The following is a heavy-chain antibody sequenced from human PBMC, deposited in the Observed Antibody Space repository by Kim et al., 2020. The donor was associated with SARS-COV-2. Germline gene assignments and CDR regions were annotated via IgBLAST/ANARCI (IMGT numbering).Heavy chain of an antibody. CDR1: GYSFTTEW. J-gene: IGHJ4*02. CDR3: VRGRYGYGYGD. CDR2: IRPVNSDI. V-gene: IGHV5-51*01. Sequence: GESLKISCKASGYSFTTEWIGWVRQMPGKGLEWMGIIRPVNSDIRDSLSFQGQVIISADKSITTAYLHWSSLKASDTAIYYCVRGRYGYGYGDWGQGTVVTVSS. D-gene: IGHD5-18*01.